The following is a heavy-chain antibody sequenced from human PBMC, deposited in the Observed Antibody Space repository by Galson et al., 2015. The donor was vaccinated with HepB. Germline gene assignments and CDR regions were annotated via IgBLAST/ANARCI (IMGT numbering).Heavy chain of an antibody. V-gene: IGHV3-21*01. CDR3: ASTLFGVVTRVDY. J-gene: IGHJ4*02. CDR1: GFTFSRYS. Sequence: SLRLSCAASGFTFSRYSMNWVRQAPGKGLEWVSSMNSGGSDIYYADSVKGRFSISRDNAENSLYLQMNTLRAEDTAVYYCASTLFGVVTRVDYWGQGTLVTVSS. D-gene: IGHD3-3*01. CDR2: MNSGGSDI.